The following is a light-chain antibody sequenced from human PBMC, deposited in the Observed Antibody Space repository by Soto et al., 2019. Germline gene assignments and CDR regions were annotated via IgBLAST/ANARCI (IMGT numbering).Light chain of an antibody. CDR3: CSYAGTYTYV. V-gene: IGLV2-11*01. Sequence: QSALTQPRSVSGSPGQSVTISCTGTSSDVAGYNYVSWYQQHPGKAPKLIVYDVNKRPSGVPDRFSGSKSGNTASLTISGLQAEDEADYYCCSYAGTYTYVFGTGTKVTV. J-gene: IGLJ1*01. CDR1: SSDVAGYNY. CDR2: DVN.